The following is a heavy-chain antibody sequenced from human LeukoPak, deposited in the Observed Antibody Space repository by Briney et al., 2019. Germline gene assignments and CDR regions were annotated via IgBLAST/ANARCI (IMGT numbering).Heavy chain of an antibody. J-gene: IGHJ4*02. CDR3: TRRVWDYSDSSGQDF. D-gene: IGHD3-22*01. Sequence: PGGSLRLSCAASGFTFSSYAVHWVRQASGKGLEWVGRIKSRANGDMTTYAASVKGRFTISRDDSKNTAYLQMNSLKIEDTAVYYCTRRVWDYSDSSGQDFWGQGTLVTVSS. CDR2: IKSRANGDMT. V-gene: IGHV3-73*01. CDR1: GFTFSSYA.